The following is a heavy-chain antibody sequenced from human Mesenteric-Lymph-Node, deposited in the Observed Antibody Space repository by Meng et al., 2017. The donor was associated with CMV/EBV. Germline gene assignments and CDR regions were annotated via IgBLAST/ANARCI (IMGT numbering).Heavy chain of an antibody. J-gene: IGHJ5*02. CDR3: ARLYCSSTSCYPNWFDP. V-gene: IGHV3-30*14. Sequence: GESLKISCAASGITFSSYVIHWVRQAPGKGLEWVAVISYDGNKKNYADSVKGRFTISRDNSKNTLYLQMNSLRAEDTAVYYCARLYCSSTSCYPNWFDPWGQGTLVTVSS. CDR2: ISYDGNKK. D-gene: IGHD2-2*01. CDR1: GITFSSYV.